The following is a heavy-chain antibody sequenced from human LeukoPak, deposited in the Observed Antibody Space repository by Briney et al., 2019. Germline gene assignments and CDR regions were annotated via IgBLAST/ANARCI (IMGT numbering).Heavy chain of an antibody. Sequence: PGGSLRLSCAASGFTLSSNAMSWVRQAPGKGLEWVSAISGSGGSTYYADSVKGRFTISRDNSKNTLYLQMNSLRAEDTAVYYCAKDYYSNYDRYFDLWGRGTLVTVSS. J-gene: IGHJ2*01. CDR1: GFTLSSNA. CDR2: ISGSGGST. V-gene: IGHV3-23*01. CDR3: AKDYYSNYDRYFDL. D-gene: IGHD4-4*01.